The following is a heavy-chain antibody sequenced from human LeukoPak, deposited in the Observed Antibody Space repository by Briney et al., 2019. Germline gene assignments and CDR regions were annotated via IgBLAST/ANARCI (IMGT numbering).Heavy chain of an antibody. D-gene: IGHD2-2*01. J-gene: IGHJ6*03. CDR2: IYTSGST. V-gene: IGHV4-4*09. CDR3: ARGGVHQPKYCSSTSCPSYMHV. Sequence: SETLSLTCTVSGGSISSYYWSWIRQPPGKGLEWIGYIYTSGSTNYNPSLKSRVTISVDTSKNQFSLKLSSVTAADTAVYYCARGGVHQPKYCSSTSCPSYMHVWGKGTTITVSS. CDR1: GGSISSYY.